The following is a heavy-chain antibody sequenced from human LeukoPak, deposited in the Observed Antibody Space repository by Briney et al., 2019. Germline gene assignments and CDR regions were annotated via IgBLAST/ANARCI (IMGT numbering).Heavy chain of an antibody. CDR2: MNPNSGNT. Sequence: ASVKVSCKASGYTFTSYDFNWVRQATGQGLEWMGWMNPNSGNTGYAQKFQGRVTITRNTSISTAYMELNSLRSEDTAVYYCARFSKSAHAFDVWGQGTLVTDSS. V-gene: IGHV1-8*03. CDR1: GYTFTSYD. CDR3: ARFSKSAHAFDV. J-gene: IGHJ3*01.